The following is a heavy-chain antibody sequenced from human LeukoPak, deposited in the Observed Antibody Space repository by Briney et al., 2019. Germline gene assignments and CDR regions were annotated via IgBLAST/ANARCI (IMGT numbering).Heavy chain of an antibody. Sequence: PAGGSLRLSCAASGFSLSNYWMSWVRQAPGKGLAWVANINQDGRDKYYVDSVMGRFTISKDNAKNSVYLQMNSLRPEDTAIYYCAWYGVTHGLDVWGQGTTVTVSS. CDR3: AWYGVTHGLDV. CDR2: INQDGRDK. V-gene: IGHV3-7*01. D-gene: IGHD3-10*01. J-gene: IGHJ6*02. CDR1: GFSLSNYW.